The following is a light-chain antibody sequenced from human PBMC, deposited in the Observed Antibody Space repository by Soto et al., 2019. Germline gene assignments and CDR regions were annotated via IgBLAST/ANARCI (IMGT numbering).Light chain of an antibody. V-gene: IGLV2-14*02. CDR3: SSYTGSSTLV. J-gene: IGLJ1*01. CDR1: SSDVGSYNL. Sequence: QSVLTQPASVSGSPGQSITISCTGTSSDVGSYNLVSWYQQHPGKAPKLMIYEGSKRPSGVSNRFSGSKSGNTASLTISGLQAEDEADYYCSSYTGSSTLVFGTGTKVTVL. CDR2: EGS.